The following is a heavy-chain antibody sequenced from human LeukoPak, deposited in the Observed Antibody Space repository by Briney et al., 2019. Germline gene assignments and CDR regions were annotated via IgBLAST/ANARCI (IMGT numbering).Heavy chain of an antibody. J-gene: IGHJ5*02. D-gene: IGHD3-9*01. V-gene: IGHV4-34*01. CDR2: INHSGST. Sequence: KTSETLSLTCTVSGGSISSYYWSWIRQPPGKGLEWIGEINHSGSTNYNPSLKSRVTISVDTSKNQFSLKLSSVTAADTAVYYCAGLDYDIVKGWFDPWGQGTLVTVSS. CDR3: AGLDYDIVKGWFDP. CDR1: GGSISSYY.